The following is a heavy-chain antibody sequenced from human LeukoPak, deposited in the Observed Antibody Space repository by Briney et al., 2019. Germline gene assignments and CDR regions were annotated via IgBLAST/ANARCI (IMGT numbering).Heavy chain of an antibody. CDR2: IYYSGST. J-gene: IGHJ3*02. Sequence: PSETLSLTCTVSGGSISSSNYFWGWIRQPPGKGLEWIGSIYYSGSTYYNPSLKSRVTISVDTSKNQFSLKLSSVTAADTAVYYCARQGVGTTRPFDIWGQGTMVTVSS. D-gene: IGHD1-26*01. CDR1: GGSISSSNYF. CDR3: ARQGVGTTRPFDI. V-gene: IGHV4-39*07.